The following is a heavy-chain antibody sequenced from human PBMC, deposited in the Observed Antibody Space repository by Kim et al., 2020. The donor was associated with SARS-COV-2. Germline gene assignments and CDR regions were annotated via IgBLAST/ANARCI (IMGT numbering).Heavy chain of an antibody. J-gene: IGHJ4*02. CDR3: ARDRDSSGSFDY. V-gene: IGHV3-21*01. Sequence: YYADSVKGRFTISRDNAKNSLYLQMNSLRAEDTAVYYCARDRDSSGSFDYWGQGTLVTVSS. D-gene: IGHD6-19*01.